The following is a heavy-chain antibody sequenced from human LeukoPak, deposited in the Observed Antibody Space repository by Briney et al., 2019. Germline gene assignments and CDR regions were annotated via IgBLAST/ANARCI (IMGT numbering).Heavy chain of an antibody. CDR1: GLTCDDYA. CDR2: IRWNSGSI. J-gene: IGHJ3*02. Sequence: PGRSLRLSCAASGLTCDDYAMHWARRAPGKGLEWVSGIRWNSGSIGYADSVEGRFTISRDNAKNSLYLQMNSLRAEDTALCYCAKEGLESAFDIWGQGTMVTVSS. V-gene: IGHV3-9*01. CDR3: AKEGLESAFDI.